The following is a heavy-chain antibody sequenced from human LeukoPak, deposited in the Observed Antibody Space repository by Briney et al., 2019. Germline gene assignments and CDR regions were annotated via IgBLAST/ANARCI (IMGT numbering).Heavy chain of an antibody. CDR1: GFTFSSYG. V-gene: IGHV3-30*03. CDR3: ARHRGSAWPEARYFDY. Sequence: GGSLRLSCAASGFTFSSYGMHWVRQAPGKGLEWVAVISYDGSNKYYADSVKGRFTISRDNSKNTLYLQMNSLRAEDTAVYYCARHRGSAWPEARYFDYWGQGTLVTVSS. J-gene: IGHJ4*02. D-gene: IGHD3-10*01. CDR2: ISYDGSNK.